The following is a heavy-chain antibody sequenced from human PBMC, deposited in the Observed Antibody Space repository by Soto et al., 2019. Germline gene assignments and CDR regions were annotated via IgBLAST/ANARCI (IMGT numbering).Heavy chain of an antibody. CDR1: GYTFTSYY. CDR2: INPSGGST. Sequence: QVQLVQSGAEVKKPGASVKVSCKASGYTFTSYYMHWVRQAPGQGLEWMGIINPSGGSTSYAQKFQGRVTMTRDTSTSTVYMELSSLRSEDTAVYYCARDRNTYYDFWSGFSAADPWGQGTLVTVSS. J-gene: IGHJ5*02. CDR3: ARDRNTYYDFWSGFSAADP. V-gene: IGHV1-46*03. D-gene: IGHD3-3*01.